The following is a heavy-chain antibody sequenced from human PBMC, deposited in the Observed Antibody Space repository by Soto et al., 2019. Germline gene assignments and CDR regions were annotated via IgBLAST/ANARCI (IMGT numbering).Heavy chain of an antibody. CDR2: IYYSGST. CDR1: GGSISSYY. V-gene: IGHV4-59*01. CDR3: ARGVRHYDSSGYYLLQFDY. Sequence: PSETLSLTCTVSGGSISSYYWSWIRQPPGKGLEWIGYIYYSGSTNYNPSLKSRVTISVDTSKNQFSLKLSSVTAADTAVYYCARGVRHYDSSGYYLLQFDYWGQGTLVTVSS. J-gene: IGHJ4*02. D-gene: IGHD3-22*01.